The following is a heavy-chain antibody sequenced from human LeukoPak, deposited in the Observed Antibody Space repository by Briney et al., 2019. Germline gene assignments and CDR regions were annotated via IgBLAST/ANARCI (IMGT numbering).Heavy chain of an antibody. D-gene: IGHD3-3*01. Sequence: ASVKVSCKASGYTFTGYYIHWVRQAPGQGLEWMGWIDPKSGDTNYAQNFQGRVTMTRDTSISTAYMELSRLRSDDTAVYYCARVVSPLDKYYDFWSGYRYYFDYWGQGTLVTVSS. V-gene: IGHV1-2*02. J-gene: IGHJ4*02. CDR1: GYTFTGYY. CDR2: IDPKSGDT. CDR3: ARVVSPLDKYYDFWSGYRYYFDY.